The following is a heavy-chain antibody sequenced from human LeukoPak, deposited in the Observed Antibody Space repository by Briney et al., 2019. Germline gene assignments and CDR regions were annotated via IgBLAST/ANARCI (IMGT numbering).Heavy chain of an antibody. CDR1: GFTFSSYW. D-gene: IGHD4-17*01. CDR2: IKQDGSEK. J-gene: IGHJ4*02. V-gene: IGHV3-7*01. CDR3: ARPIDYGHADYYFDY. Sequence: GGSLRLSCAASGFTFSSYWMSWVRQAPGKGLEWVANIKQDGSEKYYVDSVKGRFTISRDNAKNSLYLQMNSLRAEDTAVYYCARPIDYGHADYYFDYWGQGTLVTVPS.